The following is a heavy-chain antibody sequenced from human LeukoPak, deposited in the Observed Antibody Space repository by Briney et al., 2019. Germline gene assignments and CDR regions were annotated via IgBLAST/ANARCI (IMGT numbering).Heavy chain of an antibody. CDR3: ARWSYGSGSYYKTRNWFDP. CDR1: GFTFSDYY. J-gene: IGHJ5*02. CDR2: ISSSGSTI. Sequence: GGSLRLSCAASGFTFSDYYMSWIRQAPGKGLEWVSYISSSGSTIYYADSVKVRFTISRDNAKNSLYLQMNSLRAEDTAVYYCARWSYGSGSYYKTRNWFDPWGQGTLVTVSS. D-gene: IGHD3-10*01. V-gene: IGHV3-11*01.